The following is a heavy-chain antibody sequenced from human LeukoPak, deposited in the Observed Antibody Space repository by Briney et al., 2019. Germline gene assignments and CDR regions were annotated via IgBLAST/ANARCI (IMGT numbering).Heavy chain of an antibody. CDR3: ARTRGYSGYDALDY. D-gene: IGHD5-12*01. CDR2: INPNSGGT. J-gene: IGHJ4*02. V-gene: IGHV1-2*02. Sequence: GSSVKVSCKASGYTFTGYYMHWVRQAPGQGLEWMGWINPNSGGTNYAQKFQGRVTMTRDTSISTAYMELSRLRSDDTAVYYCARTRGYSGYDALDYWGQGTLVTVSS. CDR1: GYTFTGYY.